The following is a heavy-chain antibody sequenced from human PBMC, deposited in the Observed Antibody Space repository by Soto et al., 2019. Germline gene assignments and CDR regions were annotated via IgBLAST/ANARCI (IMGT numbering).Heavy chain of an antibody. V-gene: IGHV3-23*01. CDR3: ARPSISAAGTY. CDR2: ISNGGDNK. CDR1: GFTFPNYA. Sequence: GGSLRLSCAASGFTFPNYAMTWVRQAPGMGLEWVASISNGGDNKFYASSMKGRFTISRDNSKNTLYLQIDSLRAEDTAVYYCARPSISAAGTYWGQGTMVTVSS. J-gene: IGHJ4*02. D-gene: IGHD6-13*01.